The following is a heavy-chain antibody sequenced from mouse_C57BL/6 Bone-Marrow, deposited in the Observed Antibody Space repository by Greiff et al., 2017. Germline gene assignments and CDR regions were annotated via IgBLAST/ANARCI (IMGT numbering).Heavy chain of an antibody. CDR1: GYTFTSYW. CDR3: ARGETAQAKAWFAY. V-gene: IGHV1-59*01. Sequence: QVQLKQPGAELVRPGTSVKLSCKASGYTFTSYWMHWVKQRPGQGLEWIGVIDPSDSYTNYNQKLKGKATLTVDTSSSTAYMQLSSLTSEDSAVYYCARGETAQAKAWFAYWGQGTLVTVSA. D-gene: IGHD3-2*02. J-gene: IGHJ3*01. CDR2: IDPSDSYT.